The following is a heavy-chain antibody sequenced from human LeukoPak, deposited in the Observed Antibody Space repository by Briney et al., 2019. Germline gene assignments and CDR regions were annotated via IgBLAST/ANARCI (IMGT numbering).Heavy chain of an antibody. Sequence: GGSLRLSCAASGFTFNNYALHWVRQAPGKGLEYVSAISGNGGSTYYANSVKGRFTISRDNSKNTLYLQMGSLRAEDMAVYYCAREAVRYCSSVNCYSDHWGQGTLVTVSS. J-gene: IGHJ4*02. CDR1: GFTFNNYA. CDR3: AREAVRYCSSVNCYSDH. V-gene: IGHV3-64*01. D-gene: IGHD2-2*01. CDR2: ISGNGGST.